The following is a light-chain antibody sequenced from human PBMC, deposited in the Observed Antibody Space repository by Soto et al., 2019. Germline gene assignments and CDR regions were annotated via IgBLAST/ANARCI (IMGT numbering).Light chain of an antibody. CDR3: QQSYITPYT. J-gene: IGKJ2*01. V-gene: IGKV1-39*01. CDR1: QSISVH. CDR2: AAS. Sequence: DIQMTQSPSSLSASVGDTVTITCRASQSISVHLNWYQQKPGKVPKLLIYAASYLQSGVPSRFSGSGSETXXXXXISXLXPXDFATYYCQQSYITPYTFGQGTKLEIK.